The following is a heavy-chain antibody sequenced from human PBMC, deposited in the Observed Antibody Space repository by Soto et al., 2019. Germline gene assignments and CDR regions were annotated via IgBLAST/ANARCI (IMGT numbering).Heavy chain of an antibody. CDR3: AGDRNRQWLYF. Sequence: QLQLQESGPGLVKPSETLSLTCTVSGGSISRSPYYWAWIRQPPGKGLQWIGNIYYNGNTFYNPSLKSRVTISIDTSKSQFSLGLSSVTASDTAVYYCAGDRNRQWLYFWGQGATVTVSS. CDR2: IYYNGNT. D-gene: IGHD6-19*01. V-gene: IGHV4-39*02. CDR1: GGSISRSPYY. J-gene: IGHJ3*01.